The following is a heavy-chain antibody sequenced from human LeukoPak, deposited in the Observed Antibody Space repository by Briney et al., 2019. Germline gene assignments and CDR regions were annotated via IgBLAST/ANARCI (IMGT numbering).Heavy chain of an antibody. CDR2: IIPIFGTA. V-gene: IGHV1-69*05. CDR3: ARDYYGSGTPFDP. D-gene: IGHD3-10*01. CDR1: GGTFSSYA. J-gene: IGHJ5*02. Sequence: GASVKVSCKASGGTFSSYAISWVRQAPGQGLEWMGGIIPIFGTANYAQKFQGRVTITTDESTSTAYMELSSLRSEDTAVYYCARDYYGSGTPFDPWGQGTLVTVSP.